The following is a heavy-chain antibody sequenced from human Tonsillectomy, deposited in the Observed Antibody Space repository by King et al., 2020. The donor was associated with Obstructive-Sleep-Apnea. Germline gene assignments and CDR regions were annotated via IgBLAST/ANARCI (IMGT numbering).Heavy chain of an antibody. J-gene: IGHJ4*02. CDR2: IYYSVST. CDR3: VTSSGSWGGSFDY. V-gene: IGHV4-59*08. CDR1: GDSISRYY. Sequence: QLQESGPGLVKPSETLSLTCTVSGDSISRYYWSWIRQPPGKGLEWIGYIYYSVSTNYNPPLGSRVTISFDTSKKQFSLKLSVVTAADTAVYYWVTSSGSWGGSFDYWGQGTLVTVSS. D-gene: IGHD1-26*01.